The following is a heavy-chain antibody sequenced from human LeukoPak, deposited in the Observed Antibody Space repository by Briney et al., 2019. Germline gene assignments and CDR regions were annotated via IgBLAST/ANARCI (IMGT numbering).Heavy chain of an antibody. CDR3: ARDSPSENYSNY. CDR2: ISSTTSYI. Sequence: GGSLRLSCAASGFTFSSYSMNWVRQAPWKGLEWVSSISSTTSYIYYADSVKGRFTISRDNAKNSLYLQMNSLRAEDTAVYYCARDSPSENYSNYWGQGTLVTVSS. D-gene: IGHD1-7*01. J-gene: IGHJ4*02. CDR1: GFTFSSYS. V-gene: IGHV3-21*01.